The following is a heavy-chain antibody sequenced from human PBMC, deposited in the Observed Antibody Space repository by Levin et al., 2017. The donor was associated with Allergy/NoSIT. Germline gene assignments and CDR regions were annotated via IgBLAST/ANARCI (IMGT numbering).Heavy chain of an antibody. CDR2: IKTGTGNA. V-gene: IGHV1-8*01. Sequence: ASVKVSCKASGYAFIGYDINWVRQAPGQGLEWMGWIKTGTGNAGYAEKFQGRVTMTRNTSIATAYMELASLTSEDTAVYYCARMSSSGSISWFDPWGQGTLVTVSS. CDR3: ARMSSSGSISWFDP. D-gene: IGHD2/OR15-2a*01. J-gene: IGHJ5*02. CDR1: GYAFIGYD.